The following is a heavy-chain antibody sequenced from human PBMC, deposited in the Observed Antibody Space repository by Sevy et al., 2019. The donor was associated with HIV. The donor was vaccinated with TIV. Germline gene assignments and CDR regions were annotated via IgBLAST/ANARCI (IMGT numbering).Heavy chain of an antibody. Sequence: GGSLRLSCAASGFTFSSYAMHWVRQAPGKGLEWVVVISYDGSNKYYADSVKGRFTISRDNSKNTLYLQMNSLRAEDTAVYNCARRAAGRQYFDYWGQGTLVTVSS. CDR3: ARRAAGRQYFDY. V-gene: IGHV3-30*04. CDR2: ISYDGSNK. D-gene: IGHD6-13*01. CDR1: GFTFSSYA. J-gene: IGHJ4*02.